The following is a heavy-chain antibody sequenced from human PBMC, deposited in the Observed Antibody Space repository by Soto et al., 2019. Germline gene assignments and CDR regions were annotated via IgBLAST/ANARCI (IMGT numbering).Heavy chain of an antibody. CDR1: GGSISSGDYY. CDR2: IYYSVST. Sequence: PSETLSRTCTVSGGSISSGDYYWSWIRQPPGKGLEWIGYIYYSVSTYYNPSLKSRVTISVDTSKNQFSLKLSSVTAADTAVYYCARCTTSPYYYASSGFDPRYYFDYWDQGTLVTVSS. CDR3: ARCTTSPYYYASSGFDPRYYFDY. J-gene: IGHJ4*02. V-gene: IGHV4-30-4*01. D-gene: IGHD3-22*01.